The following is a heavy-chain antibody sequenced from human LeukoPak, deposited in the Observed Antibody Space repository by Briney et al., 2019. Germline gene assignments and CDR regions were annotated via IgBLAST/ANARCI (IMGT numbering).Heavy chain of an antibody. J-gene: IGHJ4*02. Sequence: ASVNVSCKASGYTFTAYGISWVRQAPGQGLEWMGWISAYNGNTNYAQKLQGRVTMTPDTSTSTAYMELRSLRSDDTAVYYCARGKASQSTNYFDYWGQGTLVTVSS. V-gene: IGHV1-18*01. CDR3: ARGKASQSTNYFDY. CDR1: GYTFTAYG. CDR2: ISAYNGNT. D-gene: IGHD5/OR15-5a*01.